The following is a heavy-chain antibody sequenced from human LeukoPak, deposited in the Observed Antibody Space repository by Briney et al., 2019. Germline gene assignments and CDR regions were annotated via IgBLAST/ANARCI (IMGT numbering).Heavy chain of an antibody. D-gene: IGHD3-10*01. CDR2: INSEGSSI. J-gene: IGHJ4*02. CDR3: ARGRGVSLDY. CDR1: GLTISNYW. V-gene: IGHV3-74*01. Sequence: GGSLRLSCAATGLTISNYWMNWVRQGPGKGQEWVSRINSEGSSISYADSVKGRFTISRDNAKNTLNLQMNSLRAEDTAVYYCARGRGVSLDYWGQGALVTVSS.